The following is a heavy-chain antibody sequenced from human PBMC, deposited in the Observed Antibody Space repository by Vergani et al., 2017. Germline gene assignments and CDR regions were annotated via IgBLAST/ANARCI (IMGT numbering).Heavy chain of an antibody. CDR3: ARATDFWSPPKN. J-gene: IGHJ4*02. V-gene: IGHV3-53*01. Sequence: EVHLEESGGGLVQPGGSLRLSCAASGFTVSSNYMSWVRQAPGKGLEWVSVIYSGGSTYYADSVKGRFTISRDNSKNTLYLQMNSLRAEDTAVYYCARATDFWSPPKNWGQGTLVTVSS. CDR2: IYSGGST. CDR1: GFTVSSNY. D-gene: IGHD3-3*01.